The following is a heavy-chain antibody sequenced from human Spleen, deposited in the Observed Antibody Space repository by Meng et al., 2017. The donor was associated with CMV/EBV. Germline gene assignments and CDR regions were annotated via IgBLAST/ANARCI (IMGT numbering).Heavy chain of an antibody. CDR2: IRSKTNTDAT. CDR1: GFTFSDSV. Sequence: GGSLRLSCAASGFTFSDSVIHWVRQASGKGLEWVGRIRSKTNTDATAYAESVKGRFSISRDNSKNTLYLQMGSLRLDDMAVYYCARDGSSQGRGNWYFDLWGRGTLVTVSS. D-gene: IGHD3-10*01. V-gene: IGHV3-73*01. CDR3: ARDGSSQGRGNWYFDL. J-gene: IGHJ2*01.